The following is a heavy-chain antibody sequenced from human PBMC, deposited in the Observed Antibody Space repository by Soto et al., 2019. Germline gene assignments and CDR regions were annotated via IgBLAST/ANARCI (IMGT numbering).Heavy chain of an antibody. Sequence: GASVKVSCKASGGTFSSYAISWVRQAPGQGLEWMGGIIPIFGTANYAQKFQGRVTXXAXXXXSXXXMXXSSXRSEDTAVYYCARVVAARSPYFDYWGQGTLVTVSS. CDR1: GGTFSSYA. J-gene: IGHJ4*02. V-gene: IGHV1-69*13. D-gene: IGHD6-6*01. CDR3: ARVVAARSPYFDY. CDR2: IIPIFGTA.